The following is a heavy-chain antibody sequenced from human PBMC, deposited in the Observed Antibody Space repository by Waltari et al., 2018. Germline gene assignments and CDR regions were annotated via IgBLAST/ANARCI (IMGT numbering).Heavy chain of an antibody. V-gene: IGHV3-23*01. J-gene: IGHJ4*02. CDR2: TSASSGST. Sequence: EVQLLESGGGLVQRGGSLRLSCAVSGFIFSIFAMSWVRHTPGKGLEWVAGTSASSGSTYYADSVQGRFTISRDNSKKRVFLQMNSLRAEDTATYYCTKMRRNLPRDIIDNWGQGTQVIIAS. CDR3: TKMRRNLPRDIIDN. CDR1: GFIFSIFA.